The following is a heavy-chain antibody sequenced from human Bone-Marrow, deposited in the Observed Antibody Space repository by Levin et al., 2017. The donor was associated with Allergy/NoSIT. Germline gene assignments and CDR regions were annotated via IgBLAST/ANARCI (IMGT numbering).Heavy chain of an antibody. CDR3: ARSPSRIQRGYGQEPLGP. J-gene: IGHJ5*02. Sequence: GESLKISCKTSGYSFIDSYMHWVRQAPGQGLEWMGWINLNGDGTNYAQKFQGRVTMSRDTSTTTAYLVLGSLGPDDTAVYYCARSPSRIQRGYGQEPLGPWGQGTLVTVSS. CDR2: INLNGDGT. V-gene: IGHV1-2*02. CDR1: GYSFIDSY. D-gene: IGHD5-12*01.